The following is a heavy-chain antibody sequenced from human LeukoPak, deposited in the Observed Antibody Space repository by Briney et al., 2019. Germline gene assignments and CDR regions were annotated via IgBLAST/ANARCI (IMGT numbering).Heavy chain of an antibody. V-gene: IGHV1-2*02. CDR2: INPNSGGT. CDR3: ARVAMADAFDI. CDR1: GYTFTGYY. D-gene: IGHD5-18*01. Sequence: ASVKLSCKASGYTFTGYYMHWVRQAPGQGLEWMGWINPNSGGTNYAQKFQGRVTMTRHTSISTAYMELSRLRSDDTAVYYCARVAMADAFDIWGQGTMVTVSS. J-gene: IGHJ3*02.